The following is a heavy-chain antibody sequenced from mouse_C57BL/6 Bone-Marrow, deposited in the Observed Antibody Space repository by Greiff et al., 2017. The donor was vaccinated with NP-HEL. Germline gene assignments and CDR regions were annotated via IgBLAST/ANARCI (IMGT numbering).Heavy chain of an antibody. CDR2: INPSNGGT. D-gene: IGHD1-1*01. Sequence: QVQLKQSGTELVKPGASVKLSCKASGYTFTSYWMHWVKQRPGQGLEWIGNINPSNGGTNYNEKFKSKATLTVDKSSSTAYMQLSSLTSEDSAVYYCARSRGSSPWFAYWGQGTLVTVSA. CDR1: GYTFTSYW. J-gene: IGHJ3*01. CDR3: ARSRGSSPWFAY. V-gene: IGHV1-53*01.